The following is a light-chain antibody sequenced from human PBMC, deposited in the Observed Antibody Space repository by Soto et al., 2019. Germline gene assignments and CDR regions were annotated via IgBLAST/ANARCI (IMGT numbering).Light chain of an antibody. CDR3: QVWDTSSNHVV. J-gene: IGLJ2*01. CDR1: NIGSKS. Sequence: SYELTQPPSVSVAPGKTAKITCGGNNIGSKSVHWYQQKPGQSPVLVIYYDSARPSGIHERFSGSNSGNTATLSIGRVEAGDEADYYCQVWDTSSNHVVFGGGTKLTVL. CDR2: YDS. V-gene: IGLV3-21*04.